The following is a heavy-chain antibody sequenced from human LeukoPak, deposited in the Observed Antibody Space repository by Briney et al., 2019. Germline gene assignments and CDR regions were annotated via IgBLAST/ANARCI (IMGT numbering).Heavy chain of an antibody. CDR2: ISGYNGNT. Sequence: KPGASVKVSCKASGYTFTTYGISWVRQAPGQGFEWMGWISGYNGNTNYAQKLQGRVTMTTDTSTSTAYMELRSLRSEDTAVYYCARPRTGKNSSSWYPYYYYGMDVWGQGTTVTVSS. V-gene: IGHV1-18*01. J-gene: IGHJ6*02. CDR3: ARPRTGKNSSSWYPYYYYGMDV. CDR1: GYTFTTYG. D-gene: IGHD6-13*01.